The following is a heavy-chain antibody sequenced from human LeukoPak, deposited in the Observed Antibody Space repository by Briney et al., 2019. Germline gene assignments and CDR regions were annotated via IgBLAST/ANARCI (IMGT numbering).Heavy chain of an antibody. J-gene: IGHJ5*01. Sequence: PSETLSLTCTVSGGSISNYYWSWVRQPAGKGLEWIGRIYTTGSTNYNPSLKSRVTMSVDTSKNQFSLKLSSVTAADTAVYYCARIGGSFPSLDSWGRGTLVTVSS. V-gene: IGHV4-4*07. D-gene: IGHD1-26*01. CDR1: GGSISNYY. CDR3: ARIGGSFPSLDS. CDR2: IYTTGST.